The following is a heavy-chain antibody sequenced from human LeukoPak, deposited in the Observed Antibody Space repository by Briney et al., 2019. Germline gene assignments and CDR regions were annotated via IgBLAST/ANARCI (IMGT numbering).Heavy chain of an antibody. D-gene: IGHD2-2*02. CDR2: IIPIFGTA. CDR1: VGTFSSYA. CDR3: ASPGYCSSTSCYNPYFQH. J-gene: IGHJ1*01. Sequence: ASVKVSFKASVGTFSSYAISWVRQAPGQGLEGMGGIIPIFGTANYAQKFQGRVTITTDESTSTAYMELSSLRSEDTAVYYCASPGYCSSTSCYNPYFQHWGQGTLVTVSS. V-gene: IGHV1-69*05.